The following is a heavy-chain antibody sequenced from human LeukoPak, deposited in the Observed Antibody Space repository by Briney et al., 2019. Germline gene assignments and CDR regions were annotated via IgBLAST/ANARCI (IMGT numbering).Heavy chain of an antibody. CDR3: ARDWRWLQPMDV. J-gene: IGHJ6*04. CDR2: ISSSSSTI. CDR1: GFTFSSYS. V-gene: IGHV3-48*04. D-gene: IGHD5-24*01. Sequence: QSGGSLRLSCAASGFTFSSYSMNWVRQAPGKGLEWVSYISSSSSTIYYADSVKGRFTISRVNAKNSLYLQMNSLRAEDTAVYYCARDWRWLQPMDVWGKGTTVTVSS.